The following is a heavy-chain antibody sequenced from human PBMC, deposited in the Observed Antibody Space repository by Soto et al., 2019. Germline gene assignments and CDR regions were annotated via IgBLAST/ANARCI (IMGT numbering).Heavy chain of an antibody. Sequence: PSETLSLACTFSVGSFRSGSYSWSWIRQPPGKGLEWIGYVYHTGRTSYNPSLKSRVSISMDTSKNQFSLNLDSVTAADTAVYFCARDFAYFDSWGQGTLVTVSS. V-gene: IGHV4-61*01. D-gene: IGHD3-3*01. J-gene: IGHJ4*02. CDR3: ARDFAYFDS. CDR1: VGSFRSGSYS. CDR2: VYHTGRT.